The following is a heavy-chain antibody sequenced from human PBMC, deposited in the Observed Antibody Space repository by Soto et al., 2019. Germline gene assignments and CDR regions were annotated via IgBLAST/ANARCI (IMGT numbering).Heavy chain of an antibody. CDR2: TSGSGDST. J-gene: IGHJ4*02. Sequence: PGGSLRLSCAVSGFTFSSYAMSWVRQAPGKGLEWVSSTSGSGDSTYYADSVKGRFTISRDNSKITLYLQLNSLRAEDTGVYYCAKYHSSSSGAEGFDYWGQGALVTVSS. D-gene: IGHD6-6*01. V-gene: IGHV3-23*01. CDR3: AKYHSSSSGAEGFDY. CDR1: GFTFSSYA.